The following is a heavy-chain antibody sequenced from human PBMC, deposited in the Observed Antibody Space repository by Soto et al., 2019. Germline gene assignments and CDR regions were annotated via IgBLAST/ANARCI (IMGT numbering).Heavy chain of an antibody. Sequence: SETLCLTGTVSCDSIISNSFYWGWIRQTPGKGLEWIGSIYYNGFTYYNPSLKSRLTISVDSSKNQFSLRLRSVTAADTAVYFCARDSELIGRSYWYFDLWGRGTLVTVSS. V-gene: IGHV4-39*07. D-gene: IGHD3-10*01. CDR1: CDSIISNSFY. J-gene: IGHJ2*01. CDR3: ARDSELIGRSYWYFDL. CDR2: IYYNGFT.